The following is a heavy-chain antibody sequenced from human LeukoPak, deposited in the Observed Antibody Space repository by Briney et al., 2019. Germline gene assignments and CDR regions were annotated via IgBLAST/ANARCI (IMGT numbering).Heavy chain of an antibody. CDR1: GGSISSGDYY. Sequence: SQTLSLTCTVSGGSISSGDYYWSWIRQPPGKGLEWIGYIYYSGSTYYNPSLKSRVTISVDTSKNQFSLKLSSVTAADTAVYYCARGCDFWSGPQYPDHWGQGTLVTVSS. J-gene: IGHJ4*02. CDR3: ARGCDFWSGPQYPDH. V-gene: IGHV4-30-4*08. D-gene: IGHD3-3*01. CDR2: IYYSGST.